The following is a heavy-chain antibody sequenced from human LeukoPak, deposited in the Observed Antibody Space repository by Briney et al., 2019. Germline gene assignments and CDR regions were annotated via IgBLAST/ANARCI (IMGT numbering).Heavy chain of an antibody. CDR3: AKKACSSASCRSYFDY. Sequence: PGESLRLSCVASGFTFTSYAMSWVRQAPGKGLEWVSGILDSGVGTFHPGSVKGRLTLSRVNSKNTMYLHMIRLRAEDTAVYYWAKKACSSASCRSYFDYWGQRAMVAVAS. D-gene: IGHD2-2*01. J-gene: IGHJ4*02. CDR1: GFTFTSYA. V-gene: IGHV3-23*01. CDR2: ILDSGVGT.